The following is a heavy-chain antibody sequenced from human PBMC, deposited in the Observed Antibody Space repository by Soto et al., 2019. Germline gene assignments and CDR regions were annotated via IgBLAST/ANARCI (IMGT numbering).Heavy chain of an antibody. Sequence: EVQLLESGGGLVQPGGSLRLSCAASGFTFSSYAMSWVRQAPGKGLEWVSAISGSGGSTYYADSVKGRFTISRDNSKNTLYLQMNSLRAEDTAVYYCAKHCSGGSCSSYGAWFDPWGQGTLVTVSS. CDR2: ISGSGGST. D-gene: IGHD2-15*01. J-gene: IGHJ5*02. CDR3: AKHCSGGSCSSYGAWFDP. CDR1: GFTFSSYA. V-gene: IGHV3-23*01.